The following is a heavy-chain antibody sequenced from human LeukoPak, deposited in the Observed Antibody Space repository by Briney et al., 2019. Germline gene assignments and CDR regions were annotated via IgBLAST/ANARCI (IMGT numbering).Heavy chain of an antibody. J-gene: IGHJ4*02. CDR3: AMQGNSLTYYFDY. D-gene: IGHD2/OR15-2a*01. Sequence: SETLSLTCTISGASISNYFWSWIRQPAGKGLEWIGRIHRNGSTSYNPSLKSRVTMSVDTSKKQCSLKLSSVTAADTAMYYCAMQGNSLTYYFDYWGQGALVTVSS. CDR2: IHRNGST. V-gene: IGHV4-4*07. CDR1: GASISNYF.